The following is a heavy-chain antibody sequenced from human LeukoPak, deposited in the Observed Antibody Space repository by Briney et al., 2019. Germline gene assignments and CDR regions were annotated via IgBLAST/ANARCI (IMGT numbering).Heavy chain of an antibody. Sequence: PSETLSLTCTVSGGSISSSSYYWGWIRQPPGKGLEWIGSIYYSGSTYYNPSLKSRVTISVDTSKNQFSLKLSSVTAADTAVYYCARASPGYSSGPWFDPWGQGTLVTVSS. D-gene: IGHD6-19*01. V-gene: IGHV4-39*07. CDR3: ARASPGYSSGPWFDP. CDR2: IYYSGST. CDR1: GGSISSSSYY. J-gene: IGHJ5*02.